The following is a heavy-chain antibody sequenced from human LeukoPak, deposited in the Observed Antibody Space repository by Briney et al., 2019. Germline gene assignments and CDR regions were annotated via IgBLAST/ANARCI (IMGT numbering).Heavy chain of an antibody. CDR2: IRSKAYGGTT. V-gene: IGHV3-49*03. D-gene: IGHD3-9*01. CDR1: RFTFGDYA. J-gene: IGHJ4*02. CDR3: TRDTLLRYFDWFVPFDY. Sequence: GGSLRLSCTASRFTFGDYAMSWFRQAPGKGLEWVGFIRSKAYGGTTEYAASVKGRFTISRDDSKSIAYLQMNSLKTEDTAVYYCTRDTLLRYFDWFVPFDYWGQGTLVTDSS.